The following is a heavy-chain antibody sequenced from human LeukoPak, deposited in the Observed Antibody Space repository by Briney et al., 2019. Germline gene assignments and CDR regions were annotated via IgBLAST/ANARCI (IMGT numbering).Heavy chain of an antibody. Sequence: SEALSLTCTVSGGSISTYYWSWIRQPPGKGLEWIGYIYYSGSTNYNPSLKSRLTISVDTSKNQFSLKLSSVTAADTAVYYCATSKLQLFPFDYWGQGTLVTVSS. CDR2: IYYSGST. J-gene: IGHJ4*02. D-gene: IGHD3-10*01. CDR3: ATSKLQLFPFDY. CDR1: GGSISTYY. V-gene: IGHV4-59*08.